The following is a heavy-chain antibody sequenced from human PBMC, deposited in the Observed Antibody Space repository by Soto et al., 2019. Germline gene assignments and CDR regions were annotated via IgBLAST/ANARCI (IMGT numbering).Heavy chain of an antibody. D-gene: IGHD6-19*01. Sequence: EVQLLESGGGLVQPGGSLRLSCAAPGFTFSNYAMNWVRQAPGKGLEWVSVISGSGGSTYYADSVKGRFTISRDNSKNALYLQMNILRGEYSGVYYCARRSSGWYFDYWGQGTLVTDSS. CDR1: GFTFSNYA. V-gene: IGHV3-23*01. CDR3: ARRSSGWYFDY. CDR2: ISGSGGST. J-gene: IGHJ4*02.